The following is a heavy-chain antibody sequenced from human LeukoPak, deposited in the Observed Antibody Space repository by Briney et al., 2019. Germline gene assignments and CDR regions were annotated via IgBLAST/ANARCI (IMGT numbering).Heavy chain of an antibody. Sequence: GRSLRLSCAASGFTFSTYGMHWVRQAPGKGLEWVAVISYDGNNQYYADSVKGRFTISRDNSKNTLYLQMNSLRAEDTAVYYCARDHYYGSGSYAFDIWGQGTMVTVSS. CDR3: ARDHYYGSGSYAFDI. CDR2: ISYDGNNQ. V-gene: IGHV3-30*03. D-gene: IGHD3-10*01. J-gene: IGHJ3*02. CDR1: GFTFSTYG.